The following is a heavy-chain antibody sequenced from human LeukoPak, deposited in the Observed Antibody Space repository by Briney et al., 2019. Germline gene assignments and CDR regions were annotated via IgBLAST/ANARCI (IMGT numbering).Heavy chain of an antibody. J-gene: IGHJ4*02. V-gene: IGHV4-34*01. CDR1: GGSFSGYY. D-gene: IGHD1-26*01. CDR3: ARARSGKWGFDY. CDR2: INHSGST. Sequence: SETLSLTCAVYGGSFSGYYWSWIRQPPGKGLEWIGEINHSGSTNYNPSLKSRVTISVDTSKNQFSLKLSSVTAADTAVYYCARARSGKWGFDYWGQGTLVTVSS.